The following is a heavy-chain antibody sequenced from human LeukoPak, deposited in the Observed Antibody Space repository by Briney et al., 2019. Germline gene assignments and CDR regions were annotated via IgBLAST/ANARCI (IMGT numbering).Heavy chain of an antibody. J-gene: IGHJ4*02. D-gene: IGHD1-26*01. Sequence: GGSLRLSCAASGFTFSSYAMSWVRQAPGKGLEWVSAISGSAISTYYADSVKGRFTISRDNSKNTLYLQMNSLRAEDTAIYYCAKEYTGTFSPFPSYFDNWGQGTLVTVSS. CDR3: AKEYTGTFSPFPSYFDN. CDR2: ISGSAIST. CDR1: GFTFSSYA. V-gene: IGHV3-23*01.